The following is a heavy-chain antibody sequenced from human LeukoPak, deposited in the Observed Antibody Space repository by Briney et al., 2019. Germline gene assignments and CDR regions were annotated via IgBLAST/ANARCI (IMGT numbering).Heavy chain of an antibody. D-gene: IGHD3-22*01. Sequence: ASVKVSCKASGYTFTSYGISWVRQAPGQGLEWMGWISAYNGNTNYAQKLQGRVTMTTDTSTSTAYMELRSLRSDDTAVYYCARVLTMKVVPWYFDYWGQGTLVTVSS. J-gene: IGHJ4*02. V-gene: IGHV1-18*01. CDR2: ISAYNGNT. CDR1: GYTFTSYG. CDR3: ARVLTMKVVPWYFDY.